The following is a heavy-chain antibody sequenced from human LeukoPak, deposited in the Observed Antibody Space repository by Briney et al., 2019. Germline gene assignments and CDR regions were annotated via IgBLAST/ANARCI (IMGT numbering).Heavy chain of an antibody. V-gene: IGHV3-30*18. Sequence: GGSLRLSCAASGFTFSSYWMSWVRQAPGKGLEWVAVISYGGSNKYYADSVKGRFTISRDNSKNTLYLQMNSLRAEDTAVYYCAKESIVGLKGAFDIGGQGTMVTVSS. J-gene: IGHJ3*02. CDR1: GFTFSSYW. CDR3: AKESIVGLKGAFDI. D-gene: IGHD1-26*01. CDR2: ISYGGSNK.